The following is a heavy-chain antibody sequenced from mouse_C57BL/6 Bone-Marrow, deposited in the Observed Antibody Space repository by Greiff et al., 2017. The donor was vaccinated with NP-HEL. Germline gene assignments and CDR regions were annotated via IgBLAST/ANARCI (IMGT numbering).Heavy chain of an antibody. V-gene: IGHV5-6*01. CDR3: ARRTGYDYVDYFDY. D-gene: IGHD2-4*01. Sequence: EVQRVESGGDLVKPGGSLKLSCAASGFTFSSYGMSWVRQTPDKRLEWVATISSGGSYTYYPDSVKGRFTISRDNAKNTLYLQMSSLKSEDTAMYYCARRTGYDYVDYFDYWGQGTTLTVSS. J-gene: IGHJ2*01. CDR1: GFTFSSYG. CDR2: ISSGGSYT.